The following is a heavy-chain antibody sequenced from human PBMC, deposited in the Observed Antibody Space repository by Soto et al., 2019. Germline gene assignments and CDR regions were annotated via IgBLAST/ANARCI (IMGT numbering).Heavy chain of an antibody. J-gene: IGHJ5*02. V-gene: IGHV3-7*01. CDR1: GFTFSASW. CDR3: VRGGSNYAS. Sequence: EVQLVESGGGLVQPGGSLRLSCTASGFTFSASWMTWVGQAPGKGLEWVARIKPDESEKNYADSVKGRFSISRDNAKNSMYLQMDSLRGEDTAVYYCVRGGSNYASWGQGTLVTVSS. D-gene: IGHD4-4*01. CDR2: IKPDESEK.